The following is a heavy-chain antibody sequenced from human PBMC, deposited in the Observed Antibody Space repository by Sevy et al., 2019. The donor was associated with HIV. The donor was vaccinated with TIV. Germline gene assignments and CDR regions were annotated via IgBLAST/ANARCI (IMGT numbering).Heavy chain of an antibody. CDR3: ARDNNACFFLDH. Sequence: GGSLRLSCAASGFTFASYSLHWVRQAPGKGLEWVSLISQAYDGNKKYYTDSVRGRFTISRDDSKSALYLQLNSLRAEDTAVYYCARDNNACFFLDHWGQGTLVTVSS. CDR1: GFTFASYS. D-gene: IGHD3-16*01. CDR2: ISQAYDGNKK. V-gene: IGHV3-30-3*01. J-gene: IGHJ4*02.